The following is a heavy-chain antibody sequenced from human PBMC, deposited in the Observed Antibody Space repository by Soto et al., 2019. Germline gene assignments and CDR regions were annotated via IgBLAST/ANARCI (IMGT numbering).Heavy chain of an antibody. D-gene: IGHD3-22*01. CDR2: IIPIFGTA. Sequence: QVQLVQSGAEVKKPGSSVKVSCKASGGTFSSYAISWVRQAPGQGLEWMGGIIPIFGTADYAQEFQGRVTITADESTRTGNMELSSLSSEDTAVYYCASHYDSSGYYYRGLDYWGQGTLVTVSS. CDR1: GGTFSSYA. V-gene: IGHV1-69*12. J-gene: IGHJ4*02. CDR3: ASHYDSSGYYYRGLDY.